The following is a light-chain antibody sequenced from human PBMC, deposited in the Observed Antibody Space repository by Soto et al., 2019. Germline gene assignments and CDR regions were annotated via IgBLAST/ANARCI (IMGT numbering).Light chain of an antibody. CDR2: KAS. CDR1: QSIGTW. CDR3: QQYNNFPWA. Sequence: DIQMTQSPSTLSASVGDRVTITCRASQSIGTWLAWYQQKPGRAPEVLIYKASDLERVVSSRFSGGGSGTEFTLTITSLQPDDFGTYYCQQYNNFPWAFGQGTKVE. V-gene: IGKV1-5*03. J-gene: IGKJ1*01.